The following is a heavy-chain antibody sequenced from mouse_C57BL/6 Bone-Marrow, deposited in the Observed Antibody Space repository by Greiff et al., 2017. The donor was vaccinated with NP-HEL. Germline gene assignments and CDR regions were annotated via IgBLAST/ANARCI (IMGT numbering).Heavy chain of an antibody. D-gene: IGHD1-3*01. CDR3: TRSGYLDY. CDR2: IDPETGGT. Sequence: VKLVESGAELVRPGASVTLSCKASGYTFTDYEMHWVKQTPVHGLEWIGAIDPETGGTAYNQKFKGKAILTADKSSSTAYMELRSLTSEDSAVYYCTRSGYLDYWGQGTTLTVSS. J-gene: IGHJ2*01. V-gene: IGHV1-15*01. CDR1: GYTFTDYE.